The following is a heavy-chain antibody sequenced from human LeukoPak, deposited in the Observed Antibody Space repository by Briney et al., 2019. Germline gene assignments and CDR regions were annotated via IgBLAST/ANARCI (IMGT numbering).Heavy chain of an antibody. CDR1: GGSLSSYS. J-gene: IGHJ5*02. Sequence: PSETLSLTCTVSGGSLSSYSWNWIRQPPGKGLEWRGRTYTSGSTNYNPSLQSRITISADTSKNQFSLKLTSVTAADRAVYYCARRMLEARESSATNWFDTWGQGTLFSVSS. D-gene: IGHD5-12*01. CDR3: ARRMLEARESSATNWFDT. CDR2: TYTSGST. V-gene: IGHV4-4*07.